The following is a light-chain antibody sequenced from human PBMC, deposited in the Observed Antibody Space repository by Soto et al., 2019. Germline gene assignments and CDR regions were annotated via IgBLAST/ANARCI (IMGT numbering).Light chain of an antibody. V-gene: IGKV1-33*01. Sequence: DIQMTQSPSSLSASVGDRVAISCRASQSISSYLNWYQQKPGKAPKLLIYDASTLKTGVPSRFSGSGSGTHFTFTISSLQTEDIGTYYCQQYDILPITFGRGTRLEIK. CDR2: DAS. CDR3: QQYDILPIT. CDR1: QSISSY. J-gene: IGKJ5*01.